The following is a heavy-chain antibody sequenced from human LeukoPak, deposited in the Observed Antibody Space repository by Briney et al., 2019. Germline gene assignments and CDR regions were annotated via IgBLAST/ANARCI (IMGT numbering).Heavy chain of an antibody. V-gene: IGHV4-30-4*08. CDR3: ARAPSSYYYYYMDV. CDR1: GGSFSGYY. J-gene: IGHJ6*03. CDR2: IYYSGST. Sequence: PSETLSLTCAVYGGSFSGYYWSWIRQPPGKGLEWIGYIYYSGSTYYNPSLKSRVTISVDTSKNQFSLKLSSVTAADTAVYYCARAPSSYYYYYMDVWGKGTTVTVSS.